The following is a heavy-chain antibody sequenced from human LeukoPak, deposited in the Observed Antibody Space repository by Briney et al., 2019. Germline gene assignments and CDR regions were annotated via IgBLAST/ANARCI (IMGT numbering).Heavy chain of an antibody. V-gene: IGHV1-69*13. CDR3: ARGRQLVGGFDY. CDR1: GGTFSSYA. CDR2: IIPIFGTA. D-gene: IGHD6-6*01. Sequence: SVTVSCKASGGTFSSYAISWVRQAPGQGLGWMGGIIPIFGTANYAQKFQGRVTITADESTSTAYMELSSLRSEDTAVYYCARGRQLVGGFDYWGQGTLVTVSS. J-gene: IGHJ4*02.